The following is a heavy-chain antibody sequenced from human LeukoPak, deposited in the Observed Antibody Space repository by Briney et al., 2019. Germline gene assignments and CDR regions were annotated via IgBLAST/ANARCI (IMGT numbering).Heavy chain of an antibody. D-gene: IGHD6-19*01. Sequence: GGSLRLSCAASGFTFSSYSMNWVRQAPGKGLEWVSSISSSSSYKYYADSVKGRFTISRDNAKNSLYLQMNSLRAEDTAVYYCAREGAVAGTGIDYWGQGTLVTVSS. J-gene: IGHJ4*02. CDR2: ISSSSSYK. CDR1: GFTFSSYS. CDR3: AREGAVAGTGIDY. V-gene: IGHV3-21*01.